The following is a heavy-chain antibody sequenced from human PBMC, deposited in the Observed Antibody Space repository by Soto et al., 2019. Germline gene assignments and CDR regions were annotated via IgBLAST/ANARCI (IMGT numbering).Heavy chain of an antibody. Sequence: GESLKISCKGSGYSFTSYWIGWVRQMPGKGLEWMGIIYPGDSDTRYSPSFQGQVTISADKSISTAYLQWSSLKASDTAMYYCARGDYDFWSGYFSRGMDVWGQGTTVTVAS. CDR3: ARGDYDFWSGYFSRGMDV. D-gene: IGHD3-3*01. CDR2: IYPGDSDT. V-gene: IGHV5-51*01. CDR1: GYSFTSYW. J-gene: IGHJ6*02.